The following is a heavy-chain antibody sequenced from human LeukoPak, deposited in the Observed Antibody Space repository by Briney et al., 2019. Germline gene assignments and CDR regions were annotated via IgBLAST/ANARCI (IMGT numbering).Heavy chain of an antibody. CDR2: IYYSGST. CDR1: GGCISSYY. Sequence: SETLSLNCTVTGGCISSYYWSWIRQPPGKGLEWIGYIYYSGSTNYNPSLKSRVTISVDTSKNQFSLELSSVTAADTAVYYCARYTSHWGDFDYWGQGTLVTASS. D-gene: IGHD6-13*01. V-gene: IGHV4-59*01. J-gene: IGHJ4*02. CDR3: ARYTSHWGDFDY.